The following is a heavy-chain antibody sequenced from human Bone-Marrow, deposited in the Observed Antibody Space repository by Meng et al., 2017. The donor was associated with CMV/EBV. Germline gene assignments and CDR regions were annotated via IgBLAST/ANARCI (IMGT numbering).Heavy chain of an antibody. CDR2: ISGSGSST. V-gene: IGHV3-23*01. J-gene: IGHJ4*02. CDR3: AKGNRVVLVTHAMSYFDS. D-gene: IGHD2-2*01. CDR1: GVTFRDYA. Sequence: GESLKISCEVSGVTFRDYALSWVRQAPGKGREWFSTISGSGSSTYYADSVKGRFTVSRDNSNNTLYLHLNSLRADDSAVYFCAKGNRVVLVTHAMSYFDSWGQETLVTVSS.